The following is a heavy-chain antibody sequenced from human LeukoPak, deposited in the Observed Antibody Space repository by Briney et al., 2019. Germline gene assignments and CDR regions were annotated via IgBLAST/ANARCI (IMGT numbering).Heavy chain of an antibody. CDR1: GGSISGYY. J-gene: IGHJ4*02. CDR3: AREEQWLGNDY. CDR2: VYTSGST. Sequence: SETLSLTCSVSGGSISGYYWTWIRQPAGKGLEWIGRVYTSGSTHYNPSLKTRLTMSVDTSKNQFSLKLSSVTAADTAVYYCAREEQWLGNDYWGQGTLVTVSS. V-gene: IGHV4-4*07. D-gene: IGHD6-19*01.